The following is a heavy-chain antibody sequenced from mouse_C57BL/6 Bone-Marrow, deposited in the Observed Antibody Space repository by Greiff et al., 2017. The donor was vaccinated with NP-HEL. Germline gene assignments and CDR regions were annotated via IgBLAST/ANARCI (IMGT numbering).Heavy chain of an antibody. V-gene: IGHV5-17*01. Sequence: EVKVEESGGGLVKPGGSLKLSCAASGFTFSDYGMHWVRQAPEKGLEWVAYISSGSSTIYYADTVKGRFTISRDNAKNTLFLQMTSLRSEDTAMYYCAGGSSDYYAMDYWGQGTSVTVSS. CDR2: ISSGSSTI. CDR1: GFTFSDYG. CDR3: AGGSSDYYAMDY. J-gene: IGHJ4*01.